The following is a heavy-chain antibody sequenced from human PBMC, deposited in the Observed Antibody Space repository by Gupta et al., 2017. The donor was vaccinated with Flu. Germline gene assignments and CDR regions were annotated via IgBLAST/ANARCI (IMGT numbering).Heavy chain of an antibody. D-gene: IGHD5-18*01. V-gene: IGHV1-2*02. CDR1: GYTFSGHY. CDR2: INPNSGAT. J-gene: IGHJ4*02. Sequence: QVQLVQSGAEVKKPGASVRVSCKASGYTFSGHYIHRVRQAPGQGLEWMGRINPNSGATNYAQQFQGRVTMTRDTSIDTAYLELSRLALDDTAVYYCARTWIQVWTPDFDFWGQGTLVTVSS. CDR3: ARTWIQVWTPDFDF.